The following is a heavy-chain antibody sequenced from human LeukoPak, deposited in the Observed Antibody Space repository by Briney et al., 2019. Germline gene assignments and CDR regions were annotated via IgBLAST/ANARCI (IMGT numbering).Heavy chain of an antibody. CDR3: ARTAYSSGSDY. CDR2: IYPGDSDT. CDR1: GYSFTRYW. D-gene: IGHD6-19*01. Sequence: GESLKISCKTSGYSFTRYWIAWVRQMPGKGLEWMGIIYPGDSDTRYSPSFQGQVTISADKSISTAYLQWSSLKASDTAMYYCARTAYSSGSDYWGQGTLVTVSS. V-gene: IGHV5-51*01. J-gene: IGHJ4*02.